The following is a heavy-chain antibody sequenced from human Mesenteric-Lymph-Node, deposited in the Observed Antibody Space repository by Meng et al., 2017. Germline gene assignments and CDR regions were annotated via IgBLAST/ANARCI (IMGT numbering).Heavy chain of an antibody. Sequence: QVELVQSWVELERSGASVKISCKASGYSFTNYAMNWVRQAPGQGLEWLGWINTNTGNPTYAQGFTGRFVFSLDTSVNTAYLHISSLRTEDTAVYFCATSFSSVVTRFTYFDYWGQGALVTVSS. CDR1: GYSFTNYA. CDR2: INTNTGNP. J-gene: IGHJ4*02. V-gene: IGHV7-4-1*02. D-gene: IGHD2-21*02. CDR3: ATSFSSVVTRFTYFDY.